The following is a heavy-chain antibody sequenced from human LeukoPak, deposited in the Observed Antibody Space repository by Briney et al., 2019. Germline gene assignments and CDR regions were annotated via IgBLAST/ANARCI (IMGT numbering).Heavy chain of an antibody. CDR1: GLTFSFYW. CDR2: IKEDGSEK. CDR3: ARGKGQDSGYDYFLDY. D-gene: IGHD5-12*01. V-gene: IGHV3-7*02. J-gene: IGHJ4*02. Sequence: GGSLRLSCAASGLTFSFYWMSWVRQAPGKGLEWVANIKEDGSEKYYVDSVKGRFTISRDNAKNTLYLQMNSLRADDSAVYYCARGKGQDSGYDYFLDYWGQGTLVTVPS.